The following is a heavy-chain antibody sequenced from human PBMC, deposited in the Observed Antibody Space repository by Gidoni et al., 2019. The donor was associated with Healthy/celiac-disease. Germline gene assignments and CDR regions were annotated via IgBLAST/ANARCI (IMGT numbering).Heavy chain of an antibody. CDR3: ARVLPAVDTAMAHDY. CDR2: ISSSGSTI. J-gene: IGHJ4*02. Sequence: EVQLVESGGGLVQPGGSLRLSCAAPGFTFRSYEMNWVRQAQGKGLEWVSYISSSGSTIYYADSVKGRFTISRDNAKNSLYLQMNSLRAEDTAVYYCARVLPAVDTAMAHDYWGQGTLVTVSS. CDR1: GFTFRSYE. D-gene: IGHD5-18*01. V-gene: IGHV3-48*03.